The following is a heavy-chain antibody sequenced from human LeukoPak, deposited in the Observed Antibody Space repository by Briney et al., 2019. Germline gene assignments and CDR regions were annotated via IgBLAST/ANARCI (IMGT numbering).Heavy chain of an antibody. D-gene: IGHD4-17*01. CDR2: ISENGEST. J-gene: IGHJ4*02. V-gene: IGHV3-23*01. CDR1: GFTFNTYA. CDR3: ASYFHYGDYASLWY. Sequence: GGSLRLSCAASGFTFNTYAKSWVRQAPGKGLEWVSSISENGESTYYADSVKGRSTISRDNSRNTLYLQMNSLRAEDTAVYYCASYFHYGDYASLWYWGQGTLVTVSS.